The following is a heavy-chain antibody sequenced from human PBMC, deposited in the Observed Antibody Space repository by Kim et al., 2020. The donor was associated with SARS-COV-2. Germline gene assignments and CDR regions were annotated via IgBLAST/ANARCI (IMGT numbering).Heavy chain of an antibody. Sequence: DSVKCRFTISRDNAKNSLYLQMNSLRAEDTAVYYCAREAYSSGWYGYFQHWGQGTLVTVSS. CDR3: AREAYSSGWYGYFQH. D-gene: IGHD6-19*01. J-gene: IGHJ1*01. V-gene: IGHV3-48*03.